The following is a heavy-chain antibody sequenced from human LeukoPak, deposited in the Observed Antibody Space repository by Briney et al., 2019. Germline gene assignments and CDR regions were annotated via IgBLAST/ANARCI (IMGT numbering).Heavy chain of an antibody. Sequence: SETLSLTCTVSGGSITSDDNYWSWIRQPPGKGLEWIGYISYSGSTFYNPSLKSRVTMSVDTSKNQFSLNLSSVTAADAAVYYCARGELSYDYWGQGTLVTVSS. CDR3: ARGELSYDY. CDR1: GGSITSDDNY. CDR2: ISYSGST. D-gene: IGHD1-26*01. J-gene: IGHJ4*02. V-gene: IGHV4-30-4*01.